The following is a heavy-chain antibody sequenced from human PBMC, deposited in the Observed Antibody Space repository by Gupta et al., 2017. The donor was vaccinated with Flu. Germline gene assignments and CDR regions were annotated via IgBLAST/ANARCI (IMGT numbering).Heavy chain of an antibody. D-gene: IGHD6-13*01. J-gene: IGHJ4*02. CDR1: GGSFSGYY. Sequence: QVQLQQWGAGLLKPSENLSLTCAVYGGSFSGYYWSWIRQPPGKGLEWIGKINHSGSTNYNPSLKSRVTISVDTSKNQFSLKLSSVTAADTAVYYCARGRGYSSSRDLDYWGQGTLVTVSS. CDR3: ARGRGYSSSRDLDY. CDR2: INHSGST. V-gene: IGHV4-34*01.